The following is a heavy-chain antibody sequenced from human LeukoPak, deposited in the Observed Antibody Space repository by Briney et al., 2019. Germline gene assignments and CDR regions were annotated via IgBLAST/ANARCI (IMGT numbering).Heavy chain of an antibody. D-gene: IGHD2-15*01. V-gene: IGHV4-38-2*02. CDR2: IYHSGST. Sequence: PPETLSLTCTVSGYSISSGYYWGWIRQPPGKGLEWIGSIYHSGSTYYNPSLKSRVTISVDTSKNQFSLKLSSVTAADTAVYYCARQGRSDYFDYWGQGTLVTVSS. CDR3: ARQGRSDYFDY. J-gene: IGHJ4*02. CDR1: GYSISSGYY.